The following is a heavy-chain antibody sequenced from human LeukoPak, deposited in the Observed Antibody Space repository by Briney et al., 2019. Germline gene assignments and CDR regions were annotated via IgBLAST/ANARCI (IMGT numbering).Heavy chain of an antibody. V-gene: IGHV4-30-2*01. Sequence: SETLSLTCTVSGGSVSSGSYSWSWIRQPPGKGLEWIGYIYHSGSTYYNPSLKSRVTISVDRSKNQFSLKLSSVTAADTAVYYCASSIAAAGPNDYWGQGTLVTVSS. CDR1: GGSVSSGSYS. J-gene: IGHJ4*02. D-gene: IGHD6-13*01. CDR3: ASSIAAAGPNDY. CDR2: IYHSGST.